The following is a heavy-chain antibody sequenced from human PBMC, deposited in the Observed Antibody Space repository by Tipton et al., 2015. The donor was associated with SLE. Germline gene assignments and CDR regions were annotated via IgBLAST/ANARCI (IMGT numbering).Heavy chain of an antibody. CDR2: IYYSGST. CDR3: ARGGGGKYYYFDY. V-gene: IGHV4-39*01. J-gene: IGHJ4*02. D-gene: IGHD1-26*01. CDR1: GGSISSSTYY. Sequence: LRLSCTVSGGSISSSTYYWGWIRQPPGKGLEWIGNIYYSGSTYYNPSLKSRVTISVDTSKNQFSLKLSSVTAADTTVYYCARGGGGKYYYFDYWGQGTLVTVSS.